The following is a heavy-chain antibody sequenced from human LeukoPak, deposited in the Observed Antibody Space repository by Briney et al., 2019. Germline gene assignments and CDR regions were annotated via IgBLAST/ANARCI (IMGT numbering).Heavy chain of an antibody. CDR1: GYTFTGYY. CDR2: INPNSGGT. Sequence: ASVKVSCKASGYTFTGYYMHWVRQAPGQGLGWMGWINPNSGGTNYAQKFQGRVTMTRDTSISTAYMELSRLRSDDTAVYYCARAWTYQLLAPHDAFDIWGQGTMVTVSS. CDR3: ARAWTYQLLAPHDAFDI. V-gene: IGHV1-2*02. J-gene: IGHJ3*02. D-gene: IGHD2-2*01.